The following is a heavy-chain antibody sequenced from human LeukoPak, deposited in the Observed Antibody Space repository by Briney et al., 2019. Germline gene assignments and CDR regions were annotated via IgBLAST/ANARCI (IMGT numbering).Heavy chain of an antibody. Sequence: KPSETLSLTCAVYGGSFSGYYWSWIRQPPGKGLEWIGYIYYSGSTNYNPSLKSRVTISVDTSKNQFSLKLSSVTAADTAVYYCARHKGGYYDSSVTFDYWGQGTLVTVSS. J-gene: IGHJ4*02. CDR1: GGSFSGYY. CDR3: ARHKGGYYDSSVTFDY. D-gene: IGHD3-22*01. V-gene: IGHV4-59*08. CDR2: IYYSGST.